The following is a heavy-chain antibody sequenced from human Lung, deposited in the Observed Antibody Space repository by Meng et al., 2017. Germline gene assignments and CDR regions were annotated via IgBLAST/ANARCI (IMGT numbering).Heavy chain of an antibody. CDR2: INPKSGDT. J-gene: IGHJ4*02. D-gene: IGHD6-25*01. Sequence: HVRLVCFGAEWRMPGASVKFACKPSGYNFPDYYIHWVRRAPGQGLEWMGRINPKSGDTHHAQKFQARVTMTGDTSISTAYMELSGLRSDDTAMYYCARDEDISAAGKLFGDYWGQGTLVTVSS. CDR3: ARDEDISAAGKLFGDY. V-gene: IGHV1-2*06. CDR1: GYNFPDYY.